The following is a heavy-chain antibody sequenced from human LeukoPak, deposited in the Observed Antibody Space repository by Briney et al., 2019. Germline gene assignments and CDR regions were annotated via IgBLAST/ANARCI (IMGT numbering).Heavy chain of an antibody. CDR2: IYTSGST. V-gene: IGHV4-4*07. J-gene: IGHJ5*02. CDR3: ARDTYYYDSSGSWFDP. CDR1: GGSTSSYY. Sequence: PSETLSLTCTVSGGSTSSYYWSWIRQPARKGLEWIGRIYTSGSTNYDPSLKSRVTMSVDTSKNQFSLKLSSVTAADTAVYYCARDTYYYDSSGSWFDPWGQGTLVTVSS. D-gene: IGHD3-22*01.